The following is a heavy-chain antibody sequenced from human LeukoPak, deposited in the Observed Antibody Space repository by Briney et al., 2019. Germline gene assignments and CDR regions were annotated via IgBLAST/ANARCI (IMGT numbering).Heavy chain of an antibody. Sequence: GGSLRLSCAASGFTFSSYGMHWVRQAPGKGLEWVAFIRYDGSNKYYADSVKGRFTISRDNSKNTLYLQMNSLRAEDTAVYYCAKDRTSWYYFDYWGQGTLVTVSS. CDR1: GFTFSSYG. CDR2: IRYDGSNK. CDR3: AKDRTSWYYFDY. V-gene: IGHV3-30*02. J-gene: IGHJ4*02.